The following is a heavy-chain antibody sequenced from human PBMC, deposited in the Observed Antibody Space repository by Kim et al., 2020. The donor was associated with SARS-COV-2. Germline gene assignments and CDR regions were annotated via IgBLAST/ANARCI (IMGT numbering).Heavy chain of an antibody. V-gene: IGHV3-74*03. D-gene: IGHD2-8*01. CDR1: GFTFSSNW. CDR3: KRGGADTNFFKS. Sequence: GGSLRLSCAASGFTFSSNWMLWVRQVPGKGLVWVSRINGDGGGIKYSDSVKGRFTISRDNAKTTLHQQINRMGDEATAIYYCKRGGADTNFFKSWGKGT. CDR2: INGDGGGI. J-gene: IGHJ5*02.